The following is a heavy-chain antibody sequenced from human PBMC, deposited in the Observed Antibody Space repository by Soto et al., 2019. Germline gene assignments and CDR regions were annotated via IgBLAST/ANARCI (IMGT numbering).Heavy chain of an antibody. Sequence: SGPTLVNPTQTLTLTCTFSGFSLSTSGVGVGWIRQPPGKALEWLALIYWDDDKRYSPSLKSRLTITKDTSKNQVVLTMTNVDPVDTATYYCARRQTYCGGNCYSGFDYWGQGTLVTVSA. CDR3: ARRQTYCGGNCYSGFDY. CDR1: GFSLSTSGVG. V-gene: IGHV2-5*02. CDR2: IYWDDDK. D-gene: IGHD2-21*02. J-gene: IGHJ4*02.